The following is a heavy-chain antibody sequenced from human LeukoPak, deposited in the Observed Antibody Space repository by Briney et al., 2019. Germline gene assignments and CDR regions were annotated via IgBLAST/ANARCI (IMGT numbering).Heavy chain of an antibody. CDR2: ITGSGSTT. CDR3: AKEGGSWAKHDY. J-gene: IGHJ4*02. V-gene: IGHV3-23*01. CDR1: GFTFSSYV. D-gene: IGHD1-26*01. Sequence: PGGSLRLSCAASGFTFSSYVMSWVRQAPGEGLEWVSSITGSGSTTYYADSVKGRFTISRDTSKDTLYLQINSLRAEDTAVYYCAKEGGSWAKHDYWGQGALVTVSS.